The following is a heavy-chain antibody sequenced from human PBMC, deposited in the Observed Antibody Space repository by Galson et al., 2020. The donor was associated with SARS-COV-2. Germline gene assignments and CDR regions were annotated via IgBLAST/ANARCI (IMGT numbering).Heavy chain of an antibody. CDR3: TTTIGYCISTTCYVVDLDY. D-gene: IGHD2-2*01. V-gene: IGHV3-15*07. Sequence: GGSLRLSCAASGFTFSNAWMNWVRQAPGKGLEWVGRIKSKVAGGTTDYAAPVKDRITISRDDSKTTLYLQINSLKSEDTGVYYCTTTIGYCISTTCYVVDLDYWGQGALVTVSS. J-gene: IGHJ4*02. CDR1: GFTFSNAW. CDR2: IKSKVAGGTT.